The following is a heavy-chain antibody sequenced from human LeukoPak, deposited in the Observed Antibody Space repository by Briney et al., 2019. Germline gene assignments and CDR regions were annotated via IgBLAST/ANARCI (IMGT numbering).Heavy chain of an antibody. CDR3: ARGYDILTGYYT. J-gene: IGHJ4*02. CDR1: GGSFSGYY. CDR2: INHSGST. V-gene: IGHV4-34*01. D-gene: IGHD3-9*01. Sequence: SETLSLTCAVYGGSFSGYYWSWIRRPPGKGLEWIGEINHSGSTNYNPSLKSRVTISVDTSKNQFSLKLSSVTAADTAVYYCARGYDILTGYYTWGQGTLVTVSS.